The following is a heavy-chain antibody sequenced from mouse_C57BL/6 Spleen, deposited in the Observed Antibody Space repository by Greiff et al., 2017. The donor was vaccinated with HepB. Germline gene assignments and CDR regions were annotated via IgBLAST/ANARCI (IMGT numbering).Heavy chain of an antibody. D-gene: IGHD4-1*01. Sequence: EVQRVESGAELVRPGASVKLSCTASGFNIKDDYMHWVKQRPEQGLEWIGWIDPENGDTEYASKFQGKATITADTSSNTAYLQLSSLTSEDTAVYYCTRAGTFGYWGQGTTLTVSS. CDR1: GFNIKDDY. V-gene: IGHV14-4*01. CDR3: TRAGTFGY. CDR2: IDPENGDT. J-gene: IGHJ2*01.